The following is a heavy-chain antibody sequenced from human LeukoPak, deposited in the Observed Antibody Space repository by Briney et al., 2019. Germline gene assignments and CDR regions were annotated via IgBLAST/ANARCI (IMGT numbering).Heavy chain of an antibody. CDR3: ARQGTNDYDTSGLDAFDI. CDR1: GGSISRATYY. Sequence: SETLSLTCTVSGGSISRATYYWAWIRQPPGKGLEWIGSHDYSGTTFYNLSLKSRLTISGDTSKTQFSLRLRSVTAADTAVYYCARQGTNDYDTSGLDAFDIWGQGKMVTVSS. V-gene: IGHV4-39*01. J-gene: IGHJ3*02. D-gene: IGHD3-22*01. CDR2: HDYSGTT.